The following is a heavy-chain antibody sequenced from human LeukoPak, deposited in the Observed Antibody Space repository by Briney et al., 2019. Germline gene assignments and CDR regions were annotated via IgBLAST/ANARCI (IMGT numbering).Heavy chain of an antibody. J-gene: IGHJ4*02. CDR2: IYHSGST. CDR3: ARRHSSGWYSQDPSYYFDY. Sequence: PSGTLSLTCAVSGGSISSSNWWSWVRQPPGKGLEWIGEIYHSGSTNYNPSLKSRVTISVDKSKNQFSLKLSSVTAADTAVYYCARRHSSGWYSQDPSYYFDYWGQGTLVTVSS. V-gene: IGHV4-4*02. CDR1: GGSISSSNW. D-gene: IGHD6-19*01.